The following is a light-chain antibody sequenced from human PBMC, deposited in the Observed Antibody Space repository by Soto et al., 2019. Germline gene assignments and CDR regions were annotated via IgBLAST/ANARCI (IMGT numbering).Light chain of an antibody. CDR2: DAS. V-gene: IGKV3-11*01. CDR3: QQRSNWPIT. CDR1: QRISDY. Sequence: EIVLTQSTATLSLSPGERATLSCRSSQRISDYLAWYQQRPGQAPRLLIYDASSRPTDIPARFSGSGSGTDFTLTISSLEPEDFALYYCQQRSNWPITFAQGTRLEIK. J-gene: IGKJ5*01.